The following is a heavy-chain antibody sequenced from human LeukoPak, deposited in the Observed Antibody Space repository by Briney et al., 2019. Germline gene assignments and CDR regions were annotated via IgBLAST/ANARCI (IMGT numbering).Heavy chain of an antibody. Sequence: GGSLRLSCAASGFTFSSYAMHWVRQAPGKGLEWVAVISYDGSNKYYADYVKGRFTISKDNSKNTLYLQMNSLRAEDTAVYYRARATDGDYGPRYYYYGMDVWGQGTTVTVSS. J-gene: IGHJ6*02. CDR1: GFTFSSYA. V-gene: IGHV3-30-3*01. D-gene: IGHD4-17*01. CDR3: ARATDGDYGPRYYYYGMDV. CDR2: ISYDGSNK.